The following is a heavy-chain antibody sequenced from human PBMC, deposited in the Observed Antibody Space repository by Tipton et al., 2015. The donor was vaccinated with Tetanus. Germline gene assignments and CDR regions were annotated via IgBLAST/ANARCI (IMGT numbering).Heavy chain of an antibody. D-gene: IGHD1-26*01. CDR1: GFTFNNYW. CDR3: ARVLTVGATFDY. CDR2: IKEDESEE. Sequence: SLRLSCAASGFTFNNYWMSWLRQAPGKGLEWVANIKEDESEEYYVDSVKGRFTISRDNAEHSLYLQMNSLRAEDTAVYYCARVLTVGATFDYLGQGTLVPVSS. V-gene: IGHV3-7*01. J-gene: IGHJ4*02.